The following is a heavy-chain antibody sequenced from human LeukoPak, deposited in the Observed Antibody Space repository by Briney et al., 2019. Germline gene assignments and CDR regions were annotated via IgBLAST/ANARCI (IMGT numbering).Heavy chain of an antibody. CDR1: GYTFSGYY. CDR3: ARGAAASGSFDY. J-gene: IGHJ4*02. D-gene: IGHD6-25*01. Sequence: ASVKVSCKASGYTFSGYYMHWVRQAPGQGLEWMGIINPSGGSTSYAQKFQGRVTMTRDMSTSTVYMELSSLRSEDTAVYYCARGAAASGSFDYWGQGTLVTVSS. CDR2: INPSGGST. V-gene: IGHV1-46*01.